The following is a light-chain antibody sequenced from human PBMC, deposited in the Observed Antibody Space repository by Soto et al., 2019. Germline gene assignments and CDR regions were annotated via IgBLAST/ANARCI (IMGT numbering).Light chain of an antibody. J-gene: IGKJ1*01. CDR2: GAS. V-gene: IGKV3-15*01. CDR1: QSVSNN. Sequence: EIVITQSPATLSVSPGERATLSCRASQSVSNNLAWYQQKPGQAPRLRIYGASTRATGIPARFSGSGSGTEFTLTISSLQSEDFAVYSCQQHNNLHRTFGQGTKVDLK. CDR3: QQHNNLHRT.